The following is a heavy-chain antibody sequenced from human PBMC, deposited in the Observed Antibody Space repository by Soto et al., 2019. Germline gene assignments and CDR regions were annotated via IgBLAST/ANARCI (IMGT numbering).Heavy chain of an antibody. CDR1: GFTFSSYG. CDR3: ARERITMVRGFRLSLYGMDV. Sequence: PGGSLRLSCAASGFTFSSYGMHWVRQAPGKGLEWVAVIWYDGSNKYYADSVKGRFTISRDNSKNTLYLQMNSLRAEDTAVYYSARERITMVRGFRLSLYGMDVWGQGTTVTVSS. D-gene: IGHD3-10*01. CDR2: IWYDGSNK. V-gene: IGHV3-33*01. J-gene: IGHJ6*02.